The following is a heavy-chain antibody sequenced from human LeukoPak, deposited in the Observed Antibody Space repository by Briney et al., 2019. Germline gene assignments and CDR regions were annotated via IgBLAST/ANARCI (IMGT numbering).Heavy chain of an antibody. Sequence: GGSLRLSCAASGFAFSGYGMHWVRQAPGKGLEWVAVILYDGTNKYYGDSVKGRFTISRDNSKNTLYLQMNSLRAEDTAVYYCAREVYGGNSDRRYYYYGMDVWGQGATVTVSS. J-gene: IGHJ6*02. D-gene: IGHD4-23*01. V-gene: IGHV3-30*03. CDR3: AREVYGGNSDRRYYYYGMDV. CDR1: GFAFSGYG. CDR2: ILYDGTNK.